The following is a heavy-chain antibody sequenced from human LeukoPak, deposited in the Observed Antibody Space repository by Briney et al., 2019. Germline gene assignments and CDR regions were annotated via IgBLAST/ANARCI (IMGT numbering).Heavy chain of an antibody. CDR1: GLTFSSYA. CDR2: ISGSGGST. J-gene: IGHJ4*02. D-gene: IGHD5-12*01. V-gene: IGHV3-23*01. CDR3: AKGYSGYDYYFDY. Sequence: PGGSLRLSCAASGLTFSSYAMSWVRQAPGKGLEWVSAISGSGGSTYYADSVKGRFTISRDNSKNTLYLQMNSLRAEDTAVYYCAKGYSGYDYYFDYGGQGTLVTVSS.